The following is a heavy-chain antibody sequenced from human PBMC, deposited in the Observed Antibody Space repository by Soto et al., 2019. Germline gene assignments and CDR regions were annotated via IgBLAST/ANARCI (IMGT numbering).Heavy chain of an antibody. CDR3: ARDLDYGSGSYSPYFDY. CDR2: ISYDGSNK. V-gene: IGHV3-30*04. Sequence: GGSLRLSCAASGFTFSSYAMHWVRQAPGKGLEWVAVISYDGSNKYYADSVKGRFTISRDNSKNTLYLQMNSLRAEDTAVYYCARDLDYGSGSYSPYFDYWGQGTLVTVSS. D-gene: IGHD3-10*01. CDR1: GFTFSSYA. J-gene: IGHJ4*02.